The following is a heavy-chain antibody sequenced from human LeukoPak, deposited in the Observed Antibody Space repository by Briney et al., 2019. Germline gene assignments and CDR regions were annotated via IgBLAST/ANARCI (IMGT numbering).Heavy chain of an antibody. CDR1: GGSMNSGYYY. Sequence: PSETLSLTCIVSGGSMNSGYYYWGWIRQPPGKGLEWIGSIYYNGDTYYNPSLKSRITVSADTSENQFSLKLISVTAADTAAYYCARHFYSNYYFDFWGQGTLVTVSS. V-gene: IGHV4-39*01. J-gene: IGHJ4*02. D-gene: IGHD4-11*01. CDR2: IYYNGDT. CDR3: ARHFYSNYYFDF.